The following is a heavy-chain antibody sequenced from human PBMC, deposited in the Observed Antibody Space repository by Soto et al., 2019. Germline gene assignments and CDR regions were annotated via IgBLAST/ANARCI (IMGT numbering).Heavy chain of an antibody. V-gene: IGHV3-23*01. CDR2: ISGSGVST. CDR3: AKSPGMYYYDRSGYYHYDY. J-gene: IGHJ4*02. Sequence: GGSLRLSCAASGFTFSSYAMSWVRQAPGKGREWVLAISGSGVSTYYADSVKGRFTISRDNSKNTLYLQMNSLRAEDTAVYYCAKSPGMYYYDRSGYYHYDYWGQGTLVTVSS. D-gene: IGHD3-22*01. CDR1: GFTFSSYA.